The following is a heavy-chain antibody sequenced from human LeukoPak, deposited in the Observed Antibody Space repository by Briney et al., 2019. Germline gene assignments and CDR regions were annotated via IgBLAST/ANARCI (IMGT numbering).Heavy chain of an antibody. CDR3: ARGSSWGEHS. D-gene: IGHD3-16*01. CDR1: GASMNSYY. J-gene: IGHJ4*02. Sequence: SETLSLTCTVSGASMNSYYWSWIRQPPGKGLEWIGYIYYTGSTKYNPSIESRVTISVDGSMNKFSMRLTSVTTADTALCYCARGSSWGEHSWGQGTLVAVSS. V-gene: IGHV4-59*01. CDR2: IYYTGST.